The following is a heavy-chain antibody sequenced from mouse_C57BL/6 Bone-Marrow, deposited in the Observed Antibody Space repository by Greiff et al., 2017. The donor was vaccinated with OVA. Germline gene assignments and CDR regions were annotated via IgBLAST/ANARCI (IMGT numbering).Heavy chain of an antibody. D-gene: IGHD2-12*01. CDR3: ARYEAWFAY. V-gene: IGHV5-16*01. CDR1: GFTFSDYY. CDR2: INYDGSST. J-gene: IGHJ3*01. Sequence: EVHLVESEGGLVQPGSSMKLSCTASGFTFSDYYMAWVRQVPEKGLEWVANINYDGSSTYYLDSLKSRFILSRDNAKNMLYLQMSSLKSEDTATYYCARYEAWFAYWGQGTLVTVSA.